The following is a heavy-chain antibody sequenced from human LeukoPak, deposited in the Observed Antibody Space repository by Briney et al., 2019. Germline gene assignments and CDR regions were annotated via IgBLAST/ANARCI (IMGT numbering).Heavy chain of an antibody. CDR3: AKDGTLYSSGRFDY. V-gene: IGHV3-23*01. D-gene: IGHD6-19*01. Sequence: GGSLRLSCAASGFTFSSYAMSWVRQAPGKGLEWVSAISGSGGSTYYADSVKGQFTISRDNSKNTLYLQMNSLRAEDTAVYYCAKDGTLYSSGRFDYWGQGTLVTVSS. CDR1: GFTFSSYA. J-gene: IGHJ4*02. CDR2: ISGSGGST.